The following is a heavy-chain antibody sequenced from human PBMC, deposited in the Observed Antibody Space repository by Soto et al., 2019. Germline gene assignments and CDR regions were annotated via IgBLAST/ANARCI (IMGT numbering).Heavy chain of an antibody. D-gene: IGHD3-16*01. J-gene: IGHJ4*02. CDR1: GFTFSSYA. CDR2: ITGSGSTT. Sequence: EVQLMESGGGLVQPGGSLRLSCAASGFTFSSYAMSWVRQAPGKGLEWVSVITGSGSTTYYADSVKGRFTISRDNSKNTLLLQMNLLSDEDTALYYWGRRGGALGYWGQGTLVTVSS. CDR3: GRRGGALGY. V-gene: IGHV3-23*01.